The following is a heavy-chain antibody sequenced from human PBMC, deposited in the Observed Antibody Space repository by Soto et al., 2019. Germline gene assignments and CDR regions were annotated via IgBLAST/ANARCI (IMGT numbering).Heavy chain of an antibody. CDR1: GFTFDDFA. CDR2: VNWDGDTT. V-gene: IGHV3-43D*04. J-gene: IGHJ6*02. CDR3: AKGATVTTHYQYCGMDV. D-gene: IGHD4-17*01. Sequence: GGSLRLSCAASGFTFDDFAMCWVRQVPGKGLEWISLVNWDGDTTFYADSVKGRFIISRDNSKNSVYLQMNSLRSEDSAMYYCAKGATVTTHYQYCGMDVWGQGTTVTVSS.